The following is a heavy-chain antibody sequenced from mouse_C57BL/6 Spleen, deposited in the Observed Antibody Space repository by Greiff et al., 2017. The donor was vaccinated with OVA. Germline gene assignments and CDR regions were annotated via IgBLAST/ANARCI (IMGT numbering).Heavy chain of an antibody. CDR3: ARWEGSRGFAY. Sequence: VQLQQPGAELVKPGASVKLSCKASGYTFTSYWMHWVKQRPGQGLEWIGMIHPNSGSTNYNEKFKSKATLTVDKSSSTAYMQLSSLTSEDSAVYYCARWEGSRGFAYWGQGTLVTVSA. V-gene: IGHV1-64*01. CDR2: IHPNSGST. D-gene: IGHD1-1*01. J-gene: IGHJ3*01. CDR1: GYTFTSYW.